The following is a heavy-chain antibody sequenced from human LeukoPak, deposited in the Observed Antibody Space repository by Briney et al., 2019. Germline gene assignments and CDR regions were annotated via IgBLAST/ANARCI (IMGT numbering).Heavy chain of an antibody. CDR3: AREGRYYGSGSYRGNDY. V-gene: IGHV4-39*07. D-gene: IGHD3-10*01. CDR2: INHSGST. CDR1: GGSISSSSYY. Sequence: SETLSLTCIVSGGSISSSSYYWSWIRQPPGKGLEWIGEINHSGSTNYNPSLKSRVTISVDTSKNQFSLKLSSVTAADTAVYYCAREGRYYGSGSYRGNDYWGQGTLVTVSS. J-gene: IGHJ4*02.